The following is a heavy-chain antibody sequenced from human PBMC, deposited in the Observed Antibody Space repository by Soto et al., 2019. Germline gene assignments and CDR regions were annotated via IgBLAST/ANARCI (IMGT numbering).Heavy chain of an antibody. Sequence: QVQLQESGPGLVKPSGTLSLTCAVSGGSIFSTSWWSWVRQSPGKGLEWIGEIHHDGSTNYNPSLKSLVIISVDKSKNQFSLGVNSVTAADTAVYYCANKWFGEPDKFDYWGQGALVTVSS. V-gene: IGHV4-4*02. D-gene: IGHD3-10*01. CDR1: GGSIFSTSW. CDR2: IHHDGST. CDR3: ANKWFGEPDKFDY. J-gene: IGHJ4*02.